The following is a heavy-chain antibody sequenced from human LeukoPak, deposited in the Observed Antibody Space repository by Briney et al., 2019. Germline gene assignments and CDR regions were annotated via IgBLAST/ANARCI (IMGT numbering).Heavy chain of an antibody. D-gene: IGHD3-3*01. CDR1: GGSFSGYY. CDR2: INHSGST. V-gene: IGHV4-34*01. J-gene: IGHJ5*02. Sequence: SETLSLTCAVYGGSFSGYYWSWIRQPPGKGLEWIGEINHSGSTNYNPSLKSRVTISVDTSKNQFSLKLSSVTAADTAVYYCARLENDYDFWMYNWFDPWGQGTLVTVSS. CDR3: ARLENDYDFWMYNWFDP.